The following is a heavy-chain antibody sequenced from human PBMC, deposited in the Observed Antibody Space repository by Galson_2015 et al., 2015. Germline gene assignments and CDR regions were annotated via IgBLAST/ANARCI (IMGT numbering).Heavy chain of an antibody. CDR1: GYTFTSCG. Sequence: SVTLSCKASGYTFTSCGISWVRQAPGQGLEWMGWISAYNANTNYAQKLQGRVTMTTDTSTSTAYMELRSLRSDDTAVYYCARVASAGGSHYDYWGQGTLVTVSS. J-gene: IGHJ4*02. CDR3: ARVASAGGSHYDY. D-gene: IGHD1-26*01. V-gene: IGHV1-18*01. CDR2: ISAYNANT.